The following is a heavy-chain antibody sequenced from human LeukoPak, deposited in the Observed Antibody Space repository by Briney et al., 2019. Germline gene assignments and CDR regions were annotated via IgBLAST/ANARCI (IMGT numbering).Heavy chain of an antibody. D-gene: IGHD5-24*01. CDR2: MNPDGSQR. V-gene: IGHV3-7*01. Sequence: GGSLRLSCAASGFSFSDSWMNWVRQAPGKGLEWVASMNPDGSQRYYADSVRGRFTISRDNPKSSLYLQMNSLRAEDTATYFCARDRAYNSFDYWGQGTPVIVSS. CDR3: ARDRAYNSFDY. J-gene: IGHJ4*02. CDR1: GFSFSDSW.